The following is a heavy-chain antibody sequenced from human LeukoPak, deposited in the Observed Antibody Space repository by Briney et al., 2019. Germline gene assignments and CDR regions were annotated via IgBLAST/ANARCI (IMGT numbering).Heavy chain of an antibody. J-gene: IGHJ4*02. D-gene: IGHD3-3*01. Sequence: SETLSLTCTVSGGSISSYYWSWIRQPPGKGLEWIGYIYYSGSTNYNPSLKSRVTISVDTSKNQFSLKLSSVTAADTAIYYCARGEDVSGYRTDCWGQGTLVTVSS. CDR1: GGSISSYY. CDR2: IYYSGST. V-gene: IGHV4-59*08. CDR3: ARGEDVSGYRTDC.